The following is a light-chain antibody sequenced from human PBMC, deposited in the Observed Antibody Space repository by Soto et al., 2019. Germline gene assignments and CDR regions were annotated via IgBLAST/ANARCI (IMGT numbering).Light chain of an antibody. J-gene: IGKJ5*01. V-gene: IGKV3-20*01. Sequence: EIVLLQYPATLSLSPGERATLSCRASQSVSIHLAWYQQKPGQAPRLLIYGASSRATGIPDRFSGSGSGTDFTLTISSLQSEDFAVYYCQQYGSSPPSSTFGQGTRLEIK. CDR2: GAS. CDR1: QSVSIH. CDR3: QQYGSSPPSST.